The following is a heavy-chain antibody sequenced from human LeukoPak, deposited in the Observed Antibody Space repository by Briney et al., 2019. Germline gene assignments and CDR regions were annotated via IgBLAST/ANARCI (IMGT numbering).Heavy chain of an antibody. Sequence: GGSLRLSCAVSGFTFSDYYMTWIRQAPGKGLEWFSYISSSGTSIDYADSVKGRFTISRDNAKHSLYLQMDSLRAEDTAVYYCARGWGNFDYWGQGTLVTVSS. CDR2: ISSSGTSI. V-gene: IGHV3-11*01. CDR1: GFTFSDYY. J-gene: IGHJ4*02. CDR3: ARGWGNFDY. D-gene: IGHD2-8*02.